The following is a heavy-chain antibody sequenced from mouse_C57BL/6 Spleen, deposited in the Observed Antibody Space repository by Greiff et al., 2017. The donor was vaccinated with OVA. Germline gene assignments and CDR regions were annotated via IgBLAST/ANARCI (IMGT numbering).Heavy chain of an antibody. CDR3: ASTYGSKRDYFDY. D-gene: IGHD1-1*01. Sequence: VQLQQSGPELVKPGDSVKISCKASGYSFTGYFMNWVMQSHGKSLEWIGRINPYNGDTFYNQKFKGKATLTVDKSSSTAHMELRSLTSEDSAVYYCASTYGSKRDYFDYWGQGTTLTVSS. CDR1: GYSFTGYF. V-gene: IGHV1-20*01. J-gene: IGHJ2*01. CDR2: INPYNGDT.